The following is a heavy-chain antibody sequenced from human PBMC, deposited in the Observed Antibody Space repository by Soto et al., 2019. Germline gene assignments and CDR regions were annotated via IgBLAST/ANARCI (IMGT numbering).Heavy chain of an antibody. Sequence: QVQLVQSGPEVKKPGASVRVSCKPSGYPFSNYGISWMRQAPGQGLEWMGWVNIDKGNTKYAQKFQDRVTMTTDTSTSTVYLELRRLRSDDTALYFCARERGGYRYGDYWGHGTRVTASS. CDR3: ARERGGYRYGDY. CDR2: VNIDKGNT. D-gene: IGHD5-18*01. J-gene: IGHJ4*01. V-gene: IGHV1-18*01. CDR1: GYPFSNYG.